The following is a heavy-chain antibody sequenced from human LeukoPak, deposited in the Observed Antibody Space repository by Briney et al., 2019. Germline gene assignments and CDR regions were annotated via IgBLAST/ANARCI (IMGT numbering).Heavy chain of an antibody. CDR1: GGSFSGYY. CDR2: INHSGST. D-gene: IGHD3-10*01. J-gene: IGHJ5*02. Sequence: SETLSLTCAVYGGSFSGYYWSWIRQPPGKGLEWIGEINHSGSTNYNPSVKSRVTISMDTSKNQFSLRLNSVTAADTAVYYCARHPQEFRSDWFDPWGQGTLVTVSP. CDR3: ARHPQEFRSDWFDP. V-gene: IGHV4-34*01.